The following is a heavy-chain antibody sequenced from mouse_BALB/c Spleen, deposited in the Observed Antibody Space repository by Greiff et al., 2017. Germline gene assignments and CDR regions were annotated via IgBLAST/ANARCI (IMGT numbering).Heavy chain of an antibody. V-gene: IGHV1-69*02. Sequence: QVQLQQPGAELVKPGASVKLSCKASGYTFTSYWMHWVKQRPGQGLEWIGEIDPSDSYTNYNQKFKGKATLTVDKSSSTAYMQLSSLTSEDSAFYYCARGGSSYVWFAYWGQGTLVTVSA. D-gene: IGHD1-1*01. J-gene: IGHJ3*01. CDR2: IDPSDSYT. CDR1: GYTFTSYW. CDR3: ARGGSSYVWFAY.